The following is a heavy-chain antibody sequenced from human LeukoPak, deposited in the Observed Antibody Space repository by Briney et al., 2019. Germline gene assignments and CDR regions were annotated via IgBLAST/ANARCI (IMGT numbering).Heavy chain of an antibody. Sequence: SETLSLTCTVSGGSISSSSYYWGWIRQPPGKGLEWIGSIYYSGSTYYNPSLKSRVTISVDTSKNQFSLKLSSVTAADTAVYYCAGLAGNSWFDPWGQGTLVTVSS. J-gene: IGHJ5*02. V-gene: IGHV4-39*01. CDR1: GGSISSSSYY. D-gene: IGHD6-19*01. CDR3: AGLAGNSWFDP. CDR2: IYYSGST.